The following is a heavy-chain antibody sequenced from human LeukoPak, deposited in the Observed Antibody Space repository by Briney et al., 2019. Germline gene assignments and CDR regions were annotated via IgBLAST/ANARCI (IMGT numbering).Heavy chain of an antibody. D-gene: IGHD3-10*01. J-gene: IGHJ4*02. Sequence: PSGTLPLTCTVSGGSISSYYWSWIRQPPGKGLEWIGYIYYSGSTNYDPSLKSRVTISVDTSKNQFSLKLSSVTAADTAVYYCARTSPFGSGGYSYQLFDYWGQGTLVTVSS. CDR3: ARTSPFGSGGYSYQLFDY. CDR2: IYYSGST. CDR1: GGSISSYY. V-gene: IGHV4-59*01.